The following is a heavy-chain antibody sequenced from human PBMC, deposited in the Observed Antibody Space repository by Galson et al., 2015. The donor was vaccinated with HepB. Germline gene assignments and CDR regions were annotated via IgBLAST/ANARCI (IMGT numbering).Heavy chain of an antibody. CDR1: GFTFSGFG. CDR2: IWYDGNNK. J-gene: IGHJ4*02. CDR3: ARRGYYPLAFDY. V-gene: IGHV3-33*01. Sequence: SLSLSCAASGFTFSGFGIHWVRPAPGKGLEWVAVIWYDGNNKYYTDSVKGRFTISRDNSKNSLYLQMNSLRAEDTAVYYCARRGYYPLAFDYWGQGTLVTVSS. D-gene: IGHD3-22*01.